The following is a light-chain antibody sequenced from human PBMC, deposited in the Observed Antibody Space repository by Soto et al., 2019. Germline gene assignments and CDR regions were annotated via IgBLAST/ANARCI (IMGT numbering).Light chain of an antibody. Sequence: EIVMTQSPATLSVSPGERATLSCRASQSVSTNLAWYQQKPGQAPRLLMYGASTRATGIPARFSGSGSGTEFTLTISSLLSEDFAVYYCQQYHNWPPYTFGQGTKPEIK. V-gene: IGKV3-15*01. CDR2: GAS. CDR3: QQYHNWPPYT. CDR1: QSVSTN. J-gene: IGKJ2*01.